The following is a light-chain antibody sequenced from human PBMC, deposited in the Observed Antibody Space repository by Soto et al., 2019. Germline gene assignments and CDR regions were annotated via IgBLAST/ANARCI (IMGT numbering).Light chain of an antibody. Sequence: EIVMTQSPVTLSVFPWERATLSCRASQSVSSSYLAWYQQKPGQAPRLLIYGASSRATGIPDRFSGSGSGTDFTLTISRLEPEDFAVYYCQHYGISITFGQGTRLEIK. J-gene: IGKJ5*01. CDR1: QSVSSSY. V-gene: IGKV3-20*01. CDR3: QHYGISIT. CDR2: GAS.